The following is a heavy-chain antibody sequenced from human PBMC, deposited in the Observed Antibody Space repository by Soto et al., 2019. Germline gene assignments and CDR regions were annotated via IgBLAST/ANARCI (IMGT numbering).Heavy chain of an antibody. Sequence: PSETLSLTCTVSGGSISSSSYYWGWIRQPPGKGLEWIGSIYYSGSTYYNPSLKSRVTISVDTSKNQFSLKLSFVTAADTAVYYCARHNGASSGWSGDWFDPWGQGTLVTVSS. V-gene: IGHV4-39*01. CDR3: ARHNGASSGWSGDWFDP. CDR1: GGSISSSSYY. J-gene: IGHJ5*02. CDR2: IYYSGST. D-gene: IGHD6-19*01.